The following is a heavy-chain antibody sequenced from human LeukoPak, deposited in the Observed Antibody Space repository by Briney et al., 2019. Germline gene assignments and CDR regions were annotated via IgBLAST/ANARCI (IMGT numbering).Heavy chain of an antibody. CDR1: GGSFSGYY. D-gene: IGHD1-26*01. CDR3: ARHSGKYYFDY. V-gene: IGHV4-34*01. CDR2: INHSGST. Sequence: SETLSLTCAVYGGSFSGYYWSWIRQPPGKGLEWIGEINHSGSTNYNPSLKSRVTISVDTSKNQFSLKLSSVTAADTAVYYCARHSGKYYFDYWGQGTLVTVSS. J-gene: IGHJ4*02.